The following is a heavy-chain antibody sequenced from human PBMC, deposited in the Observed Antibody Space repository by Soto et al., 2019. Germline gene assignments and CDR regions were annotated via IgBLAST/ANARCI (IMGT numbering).Heavy chain of an antibody. CDR1: GGTFSSYA. V-gene: IGHV1-69*01. D-gene: IGHD1-26*01. J-gene: IGHJ5*02. CDR2: IIPMFGTV. Sequence: QVQLVQSEAEVRKPGSSVKVSCKASGGTFSSYAISWVRQAPGQGLEWMGGIIPMFGTVKYAQKLQDRVTITADESTSTAYMELSSLRSADTAMYYCASVGFPWGQGTLVTVSS. CDR3: ASVGFP.